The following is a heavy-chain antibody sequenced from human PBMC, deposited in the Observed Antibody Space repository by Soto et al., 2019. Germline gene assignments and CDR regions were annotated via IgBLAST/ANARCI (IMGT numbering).Heavy chain of an antibody. D-gene: IGHD1-26*01. CDR3: ARDLVVGATWSYYYGMDV. CDR2: INAGNGNT. CDR1: GYTFTSYA. J-gene: IGHJ6*02. V-gene: IGHV1-3*01. Sequence: GPSVKVSCKASGYTFTSYAMHWVRQAPGQRLEWMGWINAGNGNTKYSQEFQGRVTITRDTSASTAYMELSSLRSEDTAVYYCARDLVVGATWSYYYGMDVWGQGTTVTVSS.